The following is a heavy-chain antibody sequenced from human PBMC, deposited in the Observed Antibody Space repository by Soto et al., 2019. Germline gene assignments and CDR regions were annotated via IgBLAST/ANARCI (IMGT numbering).Heavy chain of an antibody. CDR3: AKFLPTAYRNYYYYMDV. D-gene: IGHD5-18*01. J-gene: IGHJ6*03. CDR1: GFTFSSYA. V-gene: IGHV3-23*01. Sequence: GGSLRLSCAASGFTFSSYAMSWVRQAPGKGLEWVSAISGSGGSTYYADSVKGRFTISRDNSKNTLYLQMNSLRAEDTPVYYCAKFLPTAYRNYYYYMDVWGKGTTVTVSS. CDR2: ISGSGGST.